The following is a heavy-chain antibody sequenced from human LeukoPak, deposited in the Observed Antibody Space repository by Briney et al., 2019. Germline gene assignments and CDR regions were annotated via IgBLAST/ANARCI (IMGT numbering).Heavy chain of an antibody. J-gene: IGHJ3*02. V-gene: IGHV3-30*02. D-gene: IGHD6-13*01. CDR2: IRYDGSDK. Sequence: GGSLRLSCAASGFTFSRYGMHWVRQAPGKGLEWVTFIRYDGSDKYYADSVKGRFTISRDNSRNTLYLQMNSLRAEDTAVYYCAKGYTSSWDDDAFDIWGQGTMVTVSS. CDR1: GFTFSRYG. CDR3: AKGYTSSWDDDAFDI.